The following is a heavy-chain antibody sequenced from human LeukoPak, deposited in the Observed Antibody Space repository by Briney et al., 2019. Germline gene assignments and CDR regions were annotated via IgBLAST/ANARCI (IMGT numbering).Heavy chain of an antibody. CDR3: ARRGMAAAGQFYFDN. J-gene: IGHJ4*02. CDR2: IQYDGSNR. Sequence: GGSLRLSCVASGFRFSSYGMYWVRQAPGKGLEWVAFIQYDGSNRYYADSVKGRFTISGDNSKDTLYLRMNSLRGEDTAVYHCARRGMAAAGQFYFDNWGQGTLVTVSS. V-gene: IGHV3-30*02. CDR1: GFRFSSYG. D-gene: IGHD6-13*01.